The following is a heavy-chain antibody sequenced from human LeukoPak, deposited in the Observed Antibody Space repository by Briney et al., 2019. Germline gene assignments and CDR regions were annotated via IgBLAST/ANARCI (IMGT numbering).Heavy chain of an antibody. V-gene: IGHV4-59*01. J-gene: IGHJ5*02. CDR1: GDSISSYY. CDR3: ARVWNSSGWYVDWFDP. CDR2: IYYSGST. D-gene: IGHD6-19*01. Sequence: SETLSLTCTVSGDSISSYYWSWIRQPPGKGLEWIGYIYYSGSTNYNPSLKSRVTISVDTSKNQFSLKLSSVTAADTAVYYCARVWNSSGWYVDWFDPWGQGTLVTVSS.